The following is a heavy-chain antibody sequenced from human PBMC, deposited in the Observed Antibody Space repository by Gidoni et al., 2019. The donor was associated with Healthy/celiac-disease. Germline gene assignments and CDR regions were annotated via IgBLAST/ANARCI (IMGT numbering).Heavy chain of an antibody. CDR1: GGSISSSCYY. V-gene: IGHV4-39*07. D-gene: IGHD6-13*01. CDR3: ARHEDPPIAAQPYYVDY. Sequence: QLQLQESGPGLVKPSETLSLTCTVSGGSISSSCYYWGWIRQPPGKGLEWIGSIYYSGSTSYNPSLRSRVTISVDTSKNQFSLKLSAVTAADTAVYYCARHEDPPIAAQPYYVDYWGQGTLVTVSS. CDR2: IYYSGST. J-gene: IGHJ4*01.